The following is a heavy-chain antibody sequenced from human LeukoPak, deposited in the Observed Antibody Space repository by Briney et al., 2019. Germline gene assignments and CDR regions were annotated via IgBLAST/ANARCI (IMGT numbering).Heavy chain of an antibody. CDR2: IYYSGST. V-gene: IGHV4-61*01. CDR3: ARSGGVFPGNWFDP. Sequence: PSETLSLTCTVSGGSISSSSYYWSWIRQPPGKGLEWIGYIYYSGSTNYNPSLKSRVTISVDTSKNQFSLKLSSVTAADTAVYYCARSGGVFPGNWFDPWGQGTLVTVSS. J-gene: IGHJ5*02. D-gene: IGHD2-8*02. CDR1: GGSISSSSYY.